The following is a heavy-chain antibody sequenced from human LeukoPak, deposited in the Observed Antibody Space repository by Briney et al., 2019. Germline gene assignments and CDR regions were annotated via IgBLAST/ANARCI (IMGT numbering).Heavy chain of an antibody. CDR2: INPNSGGT. CDR1: GYTFTGYY. V-gene: IGHV1-2*02. CDR3: ARAGQKEPAAANFDY. Sequence: GASVKVSCKASGYTFTGYYMHWVRQAPGQGLEWMGWINPNSGGTNYAQKFQGRVTMTRDTSISTAYMELSRLRSDDTAVYYCARAGQKEPAAANFDYWGQGTLVTVSS. D-gene: IGHD6-13*01. J-gene: IGHJ4*02.